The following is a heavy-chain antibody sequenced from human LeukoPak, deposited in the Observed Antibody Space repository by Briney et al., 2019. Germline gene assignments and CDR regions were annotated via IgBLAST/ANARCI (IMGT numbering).Heavy chain of an antibody. Sequence: GGSLRLSCVASGITFSSHGMDWVRQAPGKGLEWVAVIADDGGVKHYADSVKGRFTVLRDNSKSTLYLQMNGLSVEDTAIYYCAREATWGEWYFDHWGQGTPVTVSS. CDR3: AREATWGEWYFDH. D-gene: IGHD3-3*01. CDR2: IADDGGVK. V-gene: IGHV3-30*03. CDR1: GITFSSHG. J-gene: IGHJ4*02.